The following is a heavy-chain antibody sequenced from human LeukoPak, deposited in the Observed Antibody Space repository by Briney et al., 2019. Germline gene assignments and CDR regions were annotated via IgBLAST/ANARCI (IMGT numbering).Heavy chain of an antibody. J-gene: IGHJ4*02. Sequence: PGGSLRLSCAASGFTFSSYAMSWVRQAPGKGLEWVSAISGSGGSTYYADSVKGRFTISRDNSKNTLYLQMNSLRAEDTAVYYCARDLVLGGDYGNFDYWGQGTLVTVSS. CDR1: GFTFSSYA. CDR3: ARDLVLGGDYGNFDY. V-gene: IGHV3-23*01. D-gene: IGHD2-21*02. CDR2: ISGSGGST.